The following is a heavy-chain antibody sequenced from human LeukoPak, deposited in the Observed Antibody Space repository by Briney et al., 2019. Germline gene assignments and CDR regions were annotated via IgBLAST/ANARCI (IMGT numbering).Heavy chain of an antibody. D-gene: IGHD6-6*01. J-gene: IGHJ6*03. Sequence: GASVKVSFKASGYTFTSYDINWVRQATGQGLEWMGRMNPNSGNTGYAQKFQGRVTMTRNTSISTAYMELSSLRSEDTAVYYCARGDSSSSTRYYYYYYMDVWGKGTTVTVSS. CDR1: GYTFTSYD. CDR2: MNPNSGNT. V-gene: IGHV1-8*01. CDR3: ARGDSSSSTRYYYYYYMDV.